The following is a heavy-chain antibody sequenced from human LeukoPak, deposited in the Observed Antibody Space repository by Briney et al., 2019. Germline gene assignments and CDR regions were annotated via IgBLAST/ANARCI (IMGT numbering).Heavy chain of an antibody. Sequence: RASVTVSCKASGYTFTSYYMHWVRQAPGQGLEWMGIINPSGGSTSYAQKFQGRVTMTRDTSTSTVYMELSGPRSEDTAVYYCASGYCSGGSCYSTTDFDYWGQGTLVTVSS. J-gene: IGHJ4*02. D-gene: IGHD2-15*01. CDR3: ASGYCSGGSCYSTTDFDY. V-gene: IGHV1-46*01. CDR2: INPSGGST. CDR1: GYTFTSYY.